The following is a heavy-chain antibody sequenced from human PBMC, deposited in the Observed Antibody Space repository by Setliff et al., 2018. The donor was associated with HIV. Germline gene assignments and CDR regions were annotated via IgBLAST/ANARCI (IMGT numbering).Heavy chain of an antibody. J-gene: IGHJ4*02. V-gene: IGHV1-2*06. CDR1: GYSFAGYY. CDR2: INPNSGGT. Sequence: ASVKVSCTASGYSFAGYYMHWVRQAPGQGLEWMGRINPNSGGTNYAQKFQGRVTMTRDTSISTAYMELSRLRSDDTAVYYCARDEVIEVAGDFDNWGQGTLVTVSS. CDR3: ARDEVIEVAGDFDN. D-gene: IGHD6-19*01.